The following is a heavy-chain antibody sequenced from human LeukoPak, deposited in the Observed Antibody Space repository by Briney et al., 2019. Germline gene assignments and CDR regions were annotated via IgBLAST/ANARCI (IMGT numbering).Heavy chain of an antibody. V-gene: IGHV5-51*01. CDR2: TYPGDSNT. J-gene: IGHJ5*02. D-gene: IGHD2-15*01. Sequence: GESLKISCKGSGYSFTNNWIGWVRQMPGKGLEWMGFTYPGDSNTRYSPSFQGQVTISADKSISSAYLQWSSLKASDTAMYYCVRSPACSSGTCYPNWFDPWGQGTLVTVSS. CDR1: GYSFTNNW. CDR3: VRSPACSSGTCYPNWFDP.